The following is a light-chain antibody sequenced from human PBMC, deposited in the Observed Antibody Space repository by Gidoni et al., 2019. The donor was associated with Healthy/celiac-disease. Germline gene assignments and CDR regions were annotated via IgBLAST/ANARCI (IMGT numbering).Light chain of an antibody. J-gene: IGKJ1*01. V-gene: IGKV3-20*01. CDR1: QSGRSSY. Sequence: EIVLTQSPGTLSLSPGERASLSCRASQSGRSSYLAWYHQKPGRAPKLLIYGASSRATGIPDRFSGSGSGTDFTLTISRLETEDFAGYYCQQYGSSWTFGQGTKVESK. CDR2: GAS. CDR3: QQYGSSWT.